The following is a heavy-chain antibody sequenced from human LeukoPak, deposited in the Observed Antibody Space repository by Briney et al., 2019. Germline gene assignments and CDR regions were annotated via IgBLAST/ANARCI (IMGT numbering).Heavy chain of an antibody. D-gene: IGHD2-15*01. CDR3: ARDPLGYCSGGSCYPFDY. CDR1: GFTFSSYG. Sequence: GGSLRLSCAASGFTFSSYGMHWVRQAPGEGLEGVAVIWYDGSNKYYADSVKGRFTISRDNSKNTLYLQMNSLRAEDTAVYYSARDPLGYCSGGSCYPFDYWGQGTLVTVSS. CDR2: IWYDGSNK. V-gene: IGHV3-33*01. J-gene: IGHJ4*02.